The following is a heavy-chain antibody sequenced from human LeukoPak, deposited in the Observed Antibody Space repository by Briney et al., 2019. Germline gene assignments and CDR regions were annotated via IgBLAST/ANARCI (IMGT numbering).Heavy chain of an antibody. V-gene: IGHV1-18*01. J-gene: IGHJ4*02. Sequence: ASVKVSCNAAAYTFTSNGMSCWRHAPGQGLEWMGWISAYNGNTNYAQKLQGRVTMTTDTSTSTAYMELRSLRSDDTAVYYCASITGYSISCVHYWGQETLVTVSS. CDR3: ASITGYSISCVHY. CDR2: ISAYNGNT. D-gene: IGHD1-20*01. CDR1: AYTFTSNG.